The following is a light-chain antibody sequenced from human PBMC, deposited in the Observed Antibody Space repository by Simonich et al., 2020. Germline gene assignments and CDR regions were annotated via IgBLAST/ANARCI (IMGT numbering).Light chain of an antibody. CDR2: CAS. V-gene: IGKV4-1*01. J-gene: IGKJ2*01. CDR1: QSVLYSSNNKNY. CDR3: QQYYSTPYT. Sequence: DIVMTQSPDSLAVSLGERATINCKSSQSVLYSSNNKNYLAWYQQKPGQPPKLLIYCASTRESGVPDRLSGSGSGTDFTLTISSLQAEDVAVYYCQQYYSTPYTFGQGTKLEIK.